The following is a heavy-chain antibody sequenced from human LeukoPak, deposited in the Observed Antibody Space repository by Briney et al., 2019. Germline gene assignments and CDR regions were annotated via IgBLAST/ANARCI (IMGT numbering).Heavy chain of an antibody. V-gene: IGHV1-2*02. CDR2: INPNSGGT. CDR3: ARTTGAITMVRGVIITRGNWFDP. D-gene: IGHD3-10*01. J-gene: IGHJ5*02. CDR1: GYTFTGCY. Sequence: ASVKVSCKASGYTFTGCYMHWVRQAPGQGLEWMGWINPNSGGTNYAQKFQGRVTMTRDTSISTAYMELSRLRSDDTAVYYCARTTGAITMVRGVIITRGNWFDPWGQGTLVTVSS.